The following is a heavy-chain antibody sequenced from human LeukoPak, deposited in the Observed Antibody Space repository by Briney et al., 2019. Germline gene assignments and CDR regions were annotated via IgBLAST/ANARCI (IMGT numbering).Heavy chain of an antibody. D-gene: IGHD3-22*01. J-gene: IGHJ4*02. CDR1: NYTFISYG. Sequence: GASVKVSCKTSNYTFISYGMGWVRQAPGQGLEWMGWISAFNGNTNYAQKFQGRVTMTTDTSTSTGYLEVRSLRVDDTAVYYCARELRGTYYYESSGSDYWGQGTLVTVSS. V-gene: IGHV1-18*01. CDR2: ISAFNGNT. CDR3: ARELRGTYYYESSGSDY.